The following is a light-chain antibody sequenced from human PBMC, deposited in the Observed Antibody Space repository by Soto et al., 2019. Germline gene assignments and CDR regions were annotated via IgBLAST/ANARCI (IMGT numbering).Light chain of an antibody. CDR2: AAS. CDR3: QQYNNWPPYT. J-gene: IGKJ2*01. V-gene: IGKV1-8*01. Sequence: AIRMTQSPSSLSASTGDRVTITCRASQGISSYLAWYQQKPGKAPNLLIYAASTLQSGVPSRFSGSGSGTDFTLTITCLQSEDFAVYYCQQYNNWPPYTFGQGTKLEIK. CDR1: QGISSY.